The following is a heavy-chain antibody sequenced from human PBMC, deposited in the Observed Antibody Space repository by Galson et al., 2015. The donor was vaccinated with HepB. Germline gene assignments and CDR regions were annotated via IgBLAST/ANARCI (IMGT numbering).Heavy chain of an antibody. CDR2: ISYDGSNK. V-gene: IGHV3-30-3*01. CDR1: GFTFSSYA. D-gene: IGHD5-24*01. Sequence: SLRLSCAASGFTFSSYAMHWVRQAPGKGLEWVAVISYDGSNKYYADSVKGRFTISRDNSKNTLYLQMNSLRAEDTAVYYCARYRLADGYNWDAFDIWGQGTMVTVSS. J-gene: IGHJ3*02. CDR3: ARYRLADGYNWDAFDI.